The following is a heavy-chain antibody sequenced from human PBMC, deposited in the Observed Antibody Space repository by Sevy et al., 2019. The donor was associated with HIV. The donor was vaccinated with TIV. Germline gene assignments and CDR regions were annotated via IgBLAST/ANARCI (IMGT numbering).Heavy chain of an antibody. J-gene: IGHJ5*02. Sequence: GGSLRLSCAASGFTFDDYAMHWVRQAPGKGLDWVSGISWNSGSIGYADSVKGRFTISRDNAKNSLYLQMNSLRAEDTALYYCAKSPRYDILTGSFDPWGQGTLVTVSS. CDR2: ISWNSGSI. D-gene: IGHD3-9*01. CDR1: GFTFDDYA. CDR3: AKSPRYDILTGSFDP. V-gene: IGHV3-9*01.